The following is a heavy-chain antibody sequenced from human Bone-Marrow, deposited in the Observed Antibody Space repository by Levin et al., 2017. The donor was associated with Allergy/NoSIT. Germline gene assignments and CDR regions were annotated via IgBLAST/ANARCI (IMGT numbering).Heavy chain of an antibody. CDR1: GGTFTSFA. V-gene: IGHV1-69*06. CDR3: ARSSGYCSGGSCYFGTALDVDY. CDR2: IISFFDKA. J-gene: IGHJ4*02. Sequence: SVKVSCKASGGTFTSFAINWVRQAPGQGLQWMGGIISFFDKATYAQRFQGRVKIAADKSTSTAYMELSRLRSEDTALYYCARSSGYCSGGSCYFGTALDVDYWGQGTLITVSS. D-gene: IGHD2-15*01.